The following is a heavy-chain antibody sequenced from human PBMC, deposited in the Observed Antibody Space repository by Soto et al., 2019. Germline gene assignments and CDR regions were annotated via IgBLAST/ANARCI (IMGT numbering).Heavy chain of an antibody. D-gene: IGHD2-15*01. J-gene: IGHJ4*02. CDR3: VKAPGGCSNPFDY. Sequence: GGSLRLSCSASGFTFSSYAMHWVRQAPGKGLEYVSAISSNGGSTYYADSVKGRFTISRDNSKNTLYLQMSSLRAEDTAVYYCVKAPGGCSNPFDYWGQGTLVTVSS. V-gene: IGHV3-64D*08. CDR1: GFTFSSYA. CDR2: ISSNGGST.